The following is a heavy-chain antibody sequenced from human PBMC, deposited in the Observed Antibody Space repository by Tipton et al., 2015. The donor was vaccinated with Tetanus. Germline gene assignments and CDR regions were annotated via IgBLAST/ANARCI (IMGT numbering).Heavy chain of an antibody. J-gene: IGHJ4*02. CDR2: IYPGNSDT. D-gene: IGHD2-8*01. CDR3: ARAHCTDGVCNFDF. V-gene: IGHV5-51*01. Sequence: QLVQSGGEVKKPGESLKISCKGSGYIFNNYWIGWVRQKPGKGLEWMGIIYPGNSDTRYRPSFQGQVTISVDKSINTACLQWSSLKAADSSMFYWARAHCTDGVCNFDFWGQGALVSVAS. CDR1: GYIFNNYW.